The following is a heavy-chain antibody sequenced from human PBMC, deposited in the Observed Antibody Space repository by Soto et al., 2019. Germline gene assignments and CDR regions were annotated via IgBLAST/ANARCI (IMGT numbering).Heavy chain of an antibody. Sequence: ASVKVSCKASGYTFTSYYMHWVRQAPGQGLKWMGIINPSGGSTSYAQKLQGRVTMTTDTSTSTAYMELRSLRSDDTAVYYCARDGKYYDFWSGPYGMDVWGQGTTVTVSS. D-gene: IGHD3-3*01. CDR3: ARDGKYYDFWSGPYGMDV. J-gene: IGHJ6*02. CDR2: INPSGGST. CDR1: GYTFTSYY. V-gene: IGHV1-46*01.